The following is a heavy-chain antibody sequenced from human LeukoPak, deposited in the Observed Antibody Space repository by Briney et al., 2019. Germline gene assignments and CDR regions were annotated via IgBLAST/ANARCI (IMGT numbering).Heavy chain of an antibody. CDR1: GFTVSSNY. CDR2: IYSGGST. J-gene: IGHJ6*03. CDR3: ARDVPNKYYMDV. D-gene: IGHD1/OR15-1a*01. V-gene: IGHV3-66*02. Sequence: GGSLRLSCAASGFTVSSNYMSWVRRAPGKGLEWVSVIYSGGSTYYADSVKGRFTISRDNSKNTLYLQMNSLRAEDTAVYYCARDVPNKYYMDVWGKGTTVTVSS.